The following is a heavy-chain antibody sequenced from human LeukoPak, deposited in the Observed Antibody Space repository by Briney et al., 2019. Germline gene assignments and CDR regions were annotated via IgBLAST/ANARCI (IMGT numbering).Heavy chain of an antibody. CDR1: GFTLSSYS. CDR2: ISSSSSII. V-gene: IGHV3-48*02. J-gene: IGHJ4*02. CDR3: ASYNWNDGFFDY. Sequence: SGGSLRPSCAGSGFTLSSYSMNWVRQAPGRGLEWVSYISSSSSIIYYADSVKGRFTISRDNAKNSLYLEMHSLRDEDTAVYYCASYNWNDGFFDYWGQGTLVTVSS. D-gene: IGHD1-20*01.